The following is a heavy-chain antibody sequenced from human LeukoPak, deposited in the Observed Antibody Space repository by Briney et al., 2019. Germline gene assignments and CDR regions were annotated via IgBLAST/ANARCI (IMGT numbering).Heavy chain of an antibody. V-gene: IGHV3-74*01. Sequence: GGSLRLSCAASGFTFNSYWMHWVRQAPGKGLVWVSRITPDGSIATYADSVKGRFIISRDNAKNTLYLQVNSLRAEDTAVYYCARELLTPGFDYWGQGALVTVSS. CDR1: GFTFNSYW. CDR3: ARELLTPGFDY. J-gene: IGHJ4*02. CDR2: ITPDGSIA.